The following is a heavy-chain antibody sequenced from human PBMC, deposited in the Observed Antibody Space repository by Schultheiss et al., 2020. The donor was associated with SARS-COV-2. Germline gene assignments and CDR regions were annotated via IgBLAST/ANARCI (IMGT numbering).Heavy chain of an antibody. V-gene: IGHV4-61*01. Sequence: SETLSLTCTVSGGSVSSGSYYWSWIRQPPGKGLEWIGYIYYSGSTNYNPSLKSRVTISVDTSKNQFSLKLSSVTAADTAVYYCARGSEWPGYFDYWGQGTLVTVSS. J-gene: IGHJ4*02. CDR3: ARGSEWPGYFDY. CDR1: GGSVSSGSYY. D-gene: IGHD3-3*01. CDR2: IYYSGST.